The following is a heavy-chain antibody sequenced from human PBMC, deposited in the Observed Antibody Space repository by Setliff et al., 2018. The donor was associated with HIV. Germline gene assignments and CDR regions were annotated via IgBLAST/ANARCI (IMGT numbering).Heavy chain of an antibody. CDR3: AQLGMVDDFDY. V-gene: IGHV4-34*01. D-gene: IGHD1-1*01. CDR2: INHSGRT. J-gene: IGHJ4*02. Sequence: NPSETLSLTCAVYGGSFSDNYWSWIRQSPGKGLEWIGEINHSGRTKYSPSLRSRVSISVDTSKNHFSLKLRSVTAADTAVYYCAQLGMVDDFDYWGQGTLVTVSS. CDR1: GGSFSDNY.